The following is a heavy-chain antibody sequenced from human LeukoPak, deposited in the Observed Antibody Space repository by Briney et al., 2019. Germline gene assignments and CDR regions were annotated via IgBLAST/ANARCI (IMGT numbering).Heavy chain of an antibody. Sequence: GSLKLSWAASGFTFSSYTMHWVRQAPGKGLEWVAVISYDGSNKYYADSVKGRFTISRDNSKNTLYLQMNSLRAEDTAVYYCARGLHYYYYGMDVWGQGTTVTVSS. V-gene: IGHV3-30-3*01. CDR2: ISYDGSNK. J-gene: IGHJ6*02. D-gene: IGHD3-10*01. CDR1: GFTFSSYT. CDR3: ARGLHYYYYGMDV.